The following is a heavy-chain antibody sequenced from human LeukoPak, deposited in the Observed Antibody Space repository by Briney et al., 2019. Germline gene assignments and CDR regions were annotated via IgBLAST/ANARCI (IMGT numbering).Heavy chain of an antibody. CDR3: ARYVEAYGSGSSYYFDY. D-gene: IGHD3-10*01. V-gene: IGHV4-30-4*01. CDR2: IYYSGST. Sequence: PSETLSLTCTVSGGSISSGDYYWSWIRQPPGKGLEWIGYIYYSGSTYYNPSLKSRVTISVDTSKNQFSLKLSSVTAADTAVYYCARYVEAYGSGSSYYFDYWGQGTLVTVSS. CDR1: GGSISSGDYY. J-gene: IGHJ4*02.